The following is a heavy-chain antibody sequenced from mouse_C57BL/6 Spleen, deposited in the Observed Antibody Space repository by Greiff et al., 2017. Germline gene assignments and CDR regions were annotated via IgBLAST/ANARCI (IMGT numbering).Heavy chain of an antibody. CDR2: INPNNGGT. J-gene: IGHJ2*01. D-gene: IGHD2-4*01. V-gene: IGHV1-18*01. CDR1: GYTITDYN. Sequence: VQLQQSGPELVKPGASVKIPCKASGYTITDYNMDWVKQSHGKSLEWIGDINPNNGGTIYNQKFKGKATLTVDKSSSTAYMELRGLTSEDTAVXYCARDDYDRAYFDYWGQGTTLTVSS. CDR3: ARDDYDRAYFDY.